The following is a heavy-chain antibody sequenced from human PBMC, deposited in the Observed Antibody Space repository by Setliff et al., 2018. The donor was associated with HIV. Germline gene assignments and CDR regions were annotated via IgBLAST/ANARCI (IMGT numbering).Heavy chain of an antibody. V-gene: IGHV1-18*01. CDR1: GYTFTSYG. Sequence: GASVKVSCKASGYTFTSYGISWVRQAPGQGLEWMGWISAYNGNTNYAQKLQGRVTMTTDTSTGTAYMELRSLRSDDTAVYYCARDGEYCYDSSGPVFDPWGQGTLVTVSS. CDR3: ARDGEYCYDSSGPVFDP. J-gene: IGHJ5*02. D-gene: IGHD3-22*01. CDR2: ISAYNGNT.